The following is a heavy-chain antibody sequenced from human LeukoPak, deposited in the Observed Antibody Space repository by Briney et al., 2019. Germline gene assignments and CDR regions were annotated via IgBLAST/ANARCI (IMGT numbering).Heavy chain of an antibody. J-gene: IGHJ2*01. CDR1: AYSISRGYY. D-gene: IGHD2-15*01. Sequence: SATLSLTCAASAYSISRGYYWGWFRKPPGKGLEWVGSISHSGSTYYNPSLKSRVTISADTSKSQLSLKLSSVTAADTAVYYCARRFVVVVGATSHWYFDLWGRGTLVTVSS. V-gene: IGHV4-38-2*01. CDR3: ARRFVVVVGATSHWYFDL. CDR2: ISHSGST.